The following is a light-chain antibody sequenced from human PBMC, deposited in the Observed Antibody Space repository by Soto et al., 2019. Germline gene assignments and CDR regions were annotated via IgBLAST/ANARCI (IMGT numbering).Light chain of an antibody. CDR1: QSISSY. V-gene: IGKV1-9*01. Sequence: DIQLTQSPSFLSASVGDRVTITCRASQSISSYLAWYQQKPGKAPKLLIYAASTLQSGVPSRFNGSEYGTEFPLTISSLQPEDFATYYSQQLNTYPFTFGG. CDR2: AAS. CDR3: QQLNTYPFT. J-gene: IGKJ4*01.